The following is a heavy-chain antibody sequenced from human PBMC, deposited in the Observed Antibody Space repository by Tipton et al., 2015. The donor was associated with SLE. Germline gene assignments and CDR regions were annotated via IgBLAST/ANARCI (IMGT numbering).Heavy chain of an antibody. CDR2: INSDGSST. D-gene: IGHD1-26*01. CDR3: ATSYSCRDGFDI. V-gene: IGHV3-74*01. J-gene: IGHJ3*02. Sequence: SLRLSCAASGFTFSTHWMHWVRQAPGKGLVWVSRINSDGSSTNYADAVKGRFTISRDNAKNTLYLQMNSLRAEDTAVYYCATSYSCRDGFDIWGQGTMVTVSS. CDR1: GFTFSTHW.